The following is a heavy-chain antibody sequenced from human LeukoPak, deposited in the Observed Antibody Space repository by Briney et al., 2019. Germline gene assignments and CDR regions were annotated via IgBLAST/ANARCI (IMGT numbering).Heavy chain of an antibody. CDR3: ARLGYXXXWYNS. V-gene: IGHV4-39*01. CDR1: GGSMNSTSYY. J-gene: IGHJ5*01. CDR2: IYYSGTT. Sequence: SLTCTVSGGSMNSTSYYWGWIXQPPGXGPDWIANIYYSGTTYYHPSLKSRFTISVDMSKNQFSLILRSVTAADTAVYYCARLGYXXXWYNSWGQGTLVTXSS. D-gene: IGHD6-13*01.